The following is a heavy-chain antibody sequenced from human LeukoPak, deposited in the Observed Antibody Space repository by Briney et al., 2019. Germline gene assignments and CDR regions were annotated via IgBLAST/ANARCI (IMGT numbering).Heavy chain of an antibody. D-gene: IGHD3-10*01. CDR1: GFTFSSYG. V-gene: IGHV3-23*01. CDR2: ISGSGGST. J-gene: IGHJ4*02. CDR3: AKKSRGSWSYYGDY. Sequence: GGTLRLSCAASGFTFSSYGMSWVRQAPGKGLEWVSAISGSGGSTYYADSVKGRFTISRDNSKNTLYLQMNSLRAEDTAVYYCAKKSRGSWSYYGDYCGQGILVTVSS.